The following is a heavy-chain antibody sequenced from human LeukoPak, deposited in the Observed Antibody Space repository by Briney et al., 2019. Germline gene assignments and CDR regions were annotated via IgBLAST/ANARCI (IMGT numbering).Heavy chain of an antibody. D-gene: IGHD6-13*01. V-gene: IGHV1-8*03. CDR2: MNPNSGNT. Sequence: ASVKVSCKASGYTFTSYDINWVRQATGQGLEWMGWMNPNSGNTGYAQKFQGRVTITRNTSISTAYMELSSLRSEDTAVYYCARKLAARPFDYWGQGTLVTVSS. CDR1: GYTFTSYD. J-gene: IGHJ4*02. CDR3: ARKLAARPFDY.